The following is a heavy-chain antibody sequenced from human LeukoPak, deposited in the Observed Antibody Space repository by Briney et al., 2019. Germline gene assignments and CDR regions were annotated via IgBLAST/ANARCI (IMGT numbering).Heavy chain of an antibody. CDR3: AKDREVSLYYFDY. J-gene: IGHJ4*02. Sequence: GGSLRLSCAASGFTFSSYGMHWVRQTPGKGLEWVAVISYDGSNKYYADSVKGRFTISRDNSKNTLYLQMNSLRAEDTAVYYCAKDREVSLYYFDYWGQGTLVTVSS. V-gene: IGHV3-30*18. CDR1: GFTFSSYG. CDR2: ISYDGSNK. D-gene: IGHD1-26*01.